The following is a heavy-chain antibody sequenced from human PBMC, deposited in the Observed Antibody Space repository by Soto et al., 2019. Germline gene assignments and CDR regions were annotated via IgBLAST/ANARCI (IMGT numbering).Heavy chain of an antibody. CDR1: GGSFSGYY. CDR2: INHSGST. J-gene: IGHJ4*02. Sequence: QVQLQQWGAGLLKPSETLSLTCAVYGGSFSGYYWSWIRQPPGKGLEWIGEINHSGSTNYNPSLKSRVTISVDTSKNQFSLKLSSVTAADTAVYYCARGAMVRGLWIHWGQGTLVTVSS. CDR3: ARGAMVRGLWIH. D-gene: IGHD3-10*01. V-gene: IGHV4-34*01.